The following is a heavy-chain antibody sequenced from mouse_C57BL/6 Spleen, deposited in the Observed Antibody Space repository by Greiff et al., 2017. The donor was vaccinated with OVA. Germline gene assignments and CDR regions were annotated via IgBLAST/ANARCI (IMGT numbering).Heavy chain of an antibody. J-gene: IGHJ2*01. CDR3: TDLLWYPSYSDY. CDR2: IRLKSDNYET. CDR1: GFTFSNYW. V-gene: IGHV6-3*01. Sequence: EVKLMESGGGLVQPGGSMKLSCVASGFTFSNYWMNWVRQSPEKGLEWVAQIRLKSDNYETHYAESVKGRFTISRDDSKRMVYLQMNNLRAEDTGIYYCTDLLWYPSYSDYWGQGTTLTVSS. D-gene: IGHD2-1*01.